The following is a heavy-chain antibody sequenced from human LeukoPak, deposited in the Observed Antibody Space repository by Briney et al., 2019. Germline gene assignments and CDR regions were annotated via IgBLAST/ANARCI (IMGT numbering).Heavy chain of an antibody. D-gene: IGHD1-26*01. CDR2: ISSNSATT. J-gene: IGHJ4*02. CDR1: GFSFSTNS. CDR3: ARDTRSLIDY. V-gene: IGHV3-48*01. Sequence: GGSLRLSCAASGFSFSTNSMNWVRQVPGKGLEWISYISSNSATTYYANSVKGRFTISRDNAKNSLYLHMNSLRADDTAVYYCARDTRSLIDYWGQGTLVTVSS.